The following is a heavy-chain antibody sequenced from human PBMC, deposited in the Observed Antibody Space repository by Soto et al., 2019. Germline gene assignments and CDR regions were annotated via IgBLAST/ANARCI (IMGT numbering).Heavy chain of an antibody. CDR1: GYTFTGFY. J-gene: IGHJ3*01. D-gene: IGHD2-2*01. V-gene: IGHV1-2*04. CDR2: INPGSGGT. CDR3: AREGGYCSSTSCHRGAFDL. Sequence: ASVKVSCKASGYTFTGFYMHWVRQAPGQGLEWMGWINPGSGGTNYAQKFQGWVTMTRDTSISTAYMELSRLRSDDTAVYYCAREGGYCSSTSCHRGAFDLWGQGTMVTVSS.